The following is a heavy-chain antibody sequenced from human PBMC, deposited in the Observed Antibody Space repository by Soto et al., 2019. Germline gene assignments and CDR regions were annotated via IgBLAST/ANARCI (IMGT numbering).Heavy chain of an antibody. J-gene: IGHJ6*02. CDR2: ISYDGSNK. V-gene: IGHV3-30*18. D-gene: IGHD3-3*02. CDR3: AKVPIFGVVSRSYGMDV. Sequence: GGSLRLSCAASGFTFSSYAMSWVRQAPGKGLEWVAVISYDGSNKYYADSVKGRFTISRDNSKNTLYLQMNSLRAEDTAVYYCAKVPIFGVVSRSYGMDVWGQGTTVTVSS. CDR1: GFTFSSYA.